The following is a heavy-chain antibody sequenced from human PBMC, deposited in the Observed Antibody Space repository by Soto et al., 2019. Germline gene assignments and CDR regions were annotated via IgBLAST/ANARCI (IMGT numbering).Heavy chain of an antibody. CDR3: ARDYPAFDI. J-gene: IGHJ3*02. V-gene: IGHV3-21*01. Sequence: SLTLSCRVSGLPVRSVAMNWCRQTQGKGLEWVSSITSSSSYIYYADSVKGRFTISRDNAKNSLYLQMNSLRAEDTAVYYCARDYPAFDICGQGTLVTVSS. D-gene: IGHD3-16*02. CDR2: ITSSSSYI. CDR1: GLPVRSVA.